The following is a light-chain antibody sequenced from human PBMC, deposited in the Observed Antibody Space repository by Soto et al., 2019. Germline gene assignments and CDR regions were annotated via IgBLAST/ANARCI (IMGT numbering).Light chain of an antibody. J-gene: IGLJ2*01. CDR2: DNG. Sequence: QSVLTQPPSVSAAPGQKVTISCSGSSSNVGSNYVSWYQQLPGTAPKLLIYDNGKRSSGIPDRFSGSQSGTSATLGITGLQTGEEADYYCGTWDNSLSAVFGGGTKVTVL. V-gene: IGLV1-51*01. CDR3: GTWDNSLSAV. CDR1: SSNVGSNY.